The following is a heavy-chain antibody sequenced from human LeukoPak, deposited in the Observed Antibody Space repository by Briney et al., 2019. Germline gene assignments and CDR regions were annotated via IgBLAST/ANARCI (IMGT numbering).Heavy chain of an antibody. J-gene: IGHJ4*02. CDR2: ISDSGGTT. CDR3: ARAYCSGGSCYPFDY. Sequence: GGSLRLSCAASGLTFSTYDMSWVRQAPGKGLEWVSAISDSGGTTWYADSVKGRFTISRDTAKNSLYLQMNSLRAEDTAVYYCARAYCSGGSCYPFDYWGQGTLVTVSS. D-gene: IGHD2-15*01. CDR1: GLTFSTYD. V-gene: IGHV3-23*01.